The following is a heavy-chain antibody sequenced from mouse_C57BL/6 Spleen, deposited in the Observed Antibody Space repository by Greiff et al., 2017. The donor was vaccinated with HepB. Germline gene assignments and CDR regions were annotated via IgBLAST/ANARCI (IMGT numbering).Heavy chain of an antibody. CDR1: GYTFTSYW. V-gene: IGHV1-69*01. J-gene: IGHJ4*01. CDR3: ARVNYGRGAMDY. CDR2: IDPSDSYT. Sequence: VQLQQSGAELVMPGASVKLSCKASGYTFTSYWMHWVKQRPGHGLEWIGEIDPSDSYTNYNQKFKGKSTLTVDKSSSTAYMQLSSLTSEDSAVYDCARVNYGRGAMDYWGQGTSVTVSS. D-gene: IGHD1-1*01.